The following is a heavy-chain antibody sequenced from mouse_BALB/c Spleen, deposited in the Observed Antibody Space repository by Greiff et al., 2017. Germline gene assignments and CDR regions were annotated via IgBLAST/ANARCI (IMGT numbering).Heavy chain of an antibody. D-gene: IGHD2-1*01. CDR2: IRGGGST. J-gene: IGHJ3*01. CDR3: ARSPSTTDFLGFAY. CDR1: GFSLSRYS. V-gene: IGHV2-6-4*01. Sequence: VQGVESGPGLVAPSQSLSITCTVSGFSLSRYSVHWVRQPPGKGLEWLGMIRGGGSTDYNSAPKSRLSISKDNSKSQVFLQMNSLQTDDTAMYYCARSPSTTDFLGFAYWGQGTLVTVSA.